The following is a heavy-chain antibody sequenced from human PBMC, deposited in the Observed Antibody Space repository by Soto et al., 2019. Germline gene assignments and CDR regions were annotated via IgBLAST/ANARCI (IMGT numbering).Heavy chain of an antibody. V-gene: IGHV6-1*01. CDR3: AREPAGEAAPIAYGMDV. CDR2: TYYRSKWYN. D-gene: IGHD6-6*01. CDR1: GDSVSSNSAA. J-gene: IGHJ6*02. Sequence: SQTLSLTCAISGDSVSSNSAAWNWIRQSPSRGLEWLGGTYYRSKWYNDYAVSVKSRITINPDTSKNQLSLQLNSLAPADPAVYYCAREPAGEAAPIAYGMDVWGQGTTVTVSS.